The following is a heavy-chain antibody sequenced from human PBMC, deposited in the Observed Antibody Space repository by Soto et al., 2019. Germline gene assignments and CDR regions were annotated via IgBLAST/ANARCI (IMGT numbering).Heavy chain of an antibody. D-gene: IGHD3-9*01. CDR1: GFSLSTSGVG. CDR3: AHRRDILTGYPISLFDP. Sequence: QITLKESGPTLVKPTQTLTLTCTFSGFSLSTSGVGVGWIRQPPGKALEWLALIYWDDDKRYSPSLKSRLTITKDTSKNQVVLTMTNMDPVDTATYYCAHRRDILTGYPISLFDPWGQGTLVTVSS. V-gene: IGHV2-5*02. CDR2: IYWDDDK. J-gene: IGHJ5*02.